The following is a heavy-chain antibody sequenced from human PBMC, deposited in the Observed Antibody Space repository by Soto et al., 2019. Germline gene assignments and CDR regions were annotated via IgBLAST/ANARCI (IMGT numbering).Heavy chain of an antibody. CDR2: ISYDGSNK. J-gene: IGHJ4*02. Sequence: QVQLVESGGGVVQPGRSLRLSCAASGFTFSSYAMHWVRQAPGKGLGWVAVISYDGSNKYYADSVKGRFTISRDNSKNTLYLQMNSLRAEDTAVYYCARAYSSGWYIFDYWGQGTLVTVSS. V-gene: IGHV3-30-3*01. CDR1: GFTFSSYA. CDR3: ARAYSSGWYIFDY. D-gene: IGHD6-19*01.